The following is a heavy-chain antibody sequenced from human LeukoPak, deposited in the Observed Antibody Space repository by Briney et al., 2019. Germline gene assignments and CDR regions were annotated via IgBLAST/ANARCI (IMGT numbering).Heavy chain of an antibody. J-gene: IGHJ6*02. D-gene: IGHD2-2*03. CDR2: IKQDGSEK. CDR3: ARDGGYCSSTSCHYGMDV. Sequence: GGSLRLSCAASGFTFSSYWMSWVRQAPGKGLEWVANIKQDGSEKYYVDSVKGRFTISRDNAKNSLYLQMNSLRAEDTAVYYCARDGGYCSSTSCHYGMDVWGQGTTVTVSS. V-gene: IGHV3-7*01. CDR1: GFTFSSYW.